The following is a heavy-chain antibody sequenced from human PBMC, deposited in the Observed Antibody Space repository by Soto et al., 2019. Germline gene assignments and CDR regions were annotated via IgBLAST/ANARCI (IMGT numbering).Heavy chain of an antibody. Sequence: SETLSLTCAVSGYSISSGYYWGWIRQPPGKGLEWIGSIYHSGSTYYNPSLKSRVTISVDTSKNQFSLKLSSVTAADTAVYYCARRRGSSGGGDFDYWGQGTLVTVSS. CDR1: GYSISSGYY. V-gene: IGHV4-38-2*01. J-gene: IGHJ4*02. CDR3: ARRRGSSGGGDFDY. D-gene: IGHD6-25*01. CDR2: IYHSGST.